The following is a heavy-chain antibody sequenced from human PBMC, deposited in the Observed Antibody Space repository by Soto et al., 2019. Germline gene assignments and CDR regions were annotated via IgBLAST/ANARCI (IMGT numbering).Heavy chain of an antibody. V-gene: IGHV4-4*02. Sequence: QVQLQESGPGLVKPSGTLSLTCAVSGGSISSSNWWSCVRQPPGKGLEWIGEIYHSVSTNYIPSLKSRVTISVDKSKSQFSLKLSSVTAADTAVYYCARESVAAAPEYYFDYWGQGTLVTVSS. J-gene: IGHJ4*02. D-gene: IGHD6-13*01. CDR2: IYHSVST. CDR1: GGSISSSNW. CDR3: ARESVAAAPEYYFDY.